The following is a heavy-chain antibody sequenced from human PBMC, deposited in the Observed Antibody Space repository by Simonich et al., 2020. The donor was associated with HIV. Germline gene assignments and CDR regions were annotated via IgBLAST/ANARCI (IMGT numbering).Heavy chain of an antibody. Sequence: QVELQQWGAGLLKPSETLSLTCAVFHGSFSDYYWSWIRQPPGKGLEWIGEINHSGSPKYSPSLKSRVTISVDTSKNQFSLKLRSVTAADTAVYYCARAGLTMVRGVPASFDVWGQGTMVTVSS. D-gene: IGHD3-10*01. V-gene: IGHV4-34*01. J-gene: IGHJ3*01. CDR2: INHSGSP. CDR1: HGSFSDYY. CDR3: ARAGLTMVRGVPASFDV.